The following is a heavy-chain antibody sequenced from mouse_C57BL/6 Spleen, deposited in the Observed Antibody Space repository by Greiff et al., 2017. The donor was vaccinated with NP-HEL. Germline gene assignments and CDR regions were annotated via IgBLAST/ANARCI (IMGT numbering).Heavy chain of an antibody. CDR2: IHPNSGST. V-gene: IGHV1-64*01. Sequence: VKLQQPGAELVKPGASVKLSCKASGYTFTSYWMHWVKQRPGQGLEWIGMIHPNSGSTNYNEKFKSKATLTVDKSSSTAYMQLSSLTSEDSAVYYCARRDYYGSSPWFAYWGQGTLVTVSA. CDR3: ARRDYYGSSPWFAY. CDR1: GYTFTSYW. J-gene: IGHJ3*01. D-gene: IGHD1-1*01.